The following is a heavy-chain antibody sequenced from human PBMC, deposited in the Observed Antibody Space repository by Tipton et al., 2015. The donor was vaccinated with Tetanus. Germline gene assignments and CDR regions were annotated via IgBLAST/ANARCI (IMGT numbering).Heavy chain of an antibody. Sequence: TLSLTCAVYGGSFSGYYWSWIRQPPGKGLEWIGEINHSGSTYYNPSLKSRVTISVDTSKNQLSRKLSSVTAADTAVYYCARLKYSYGYDWGQGTLVTVSS. J-gene: IGHJ4*02. V-gene: IGHV4-34*01. CDR2: INHSGST. CDR1: GGSFSGYY. CDR3: ARLKYSYGYD. D-gene: IGHD5-18*01.